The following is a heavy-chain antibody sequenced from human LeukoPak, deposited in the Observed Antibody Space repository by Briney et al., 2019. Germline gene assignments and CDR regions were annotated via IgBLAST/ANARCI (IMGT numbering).Heavy chain of an antibody. CDR1: GFTFSSYA. V-gene: IGHV3-23*01. CDR2: ISAGGGST. Sequence: GGSLRLSCAASGFTFSSYAMSWVRQAPGKGLEWVSVISAGGGSTYYADSVKGRFTISRDNSKNTLYLQMNSLRAEDTAVYYCARGPERTGVGTRYYYDMDVWGQGTTVTVSS. J-gene: IGHJ6*02. D-gene: IGHD2-8*01. CDR3: ARGPERTGVGTRYYYDMDV.